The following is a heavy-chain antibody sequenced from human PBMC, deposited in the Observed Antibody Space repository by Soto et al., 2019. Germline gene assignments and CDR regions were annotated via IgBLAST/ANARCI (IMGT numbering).Heavy chain of an antibody. Sequence: GGSLRLSCAASGFTFSSYAMSWVRQAPGKGLEWVSVISGSGGSTYYADSVKGRFTISRDNSKNTLYLQMNSLRAEDTAVYYCATAFWSGYWSRSQWDIYPCFDYWGQGTLVTVSS. V-gene: IGHV3-23*01. CDR3: ATAFWSGYWSRSQWDIYPCFDY. D-gene: IGHD3-3*01. CDR2: ISGSGGST. J-gene: IGHJ4*02. CDR1: GFTFSSYA.